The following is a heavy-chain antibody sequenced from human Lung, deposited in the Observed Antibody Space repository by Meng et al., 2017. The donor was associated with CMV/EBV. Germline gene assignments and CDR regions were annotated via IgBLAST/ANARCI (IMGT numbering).Heavy chain of an antibody. CDR2: FNPRDDST. J-gene: IGHJ3*02. D-gene: IGHD3-10*01. CDR1: GYRFTSYY. V-gene: IGHV1-46*01. Sequence: ASVKVSCKTSGYRFTSYYMHWVRQAPGQGLEWMGMFNPRDDSTTYGQKFQGRVTLTRDTSTSTVYLDLSSLRSEDTAVYYCATRGTVNDGFGMWGQGTMVTVSS. CDR3: ATRGTVNDGFGM.